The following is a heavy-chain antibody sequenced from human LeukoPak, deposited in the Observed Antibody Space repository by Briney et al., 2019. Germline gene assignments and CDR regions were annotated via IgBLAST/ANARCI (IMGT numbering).Heavy chain of an antibody. V-gene: IGHV4-39*02. CDR2: LYYRGTT. CDR1: GGSISTTGGY. J-gene: IGHJ4*02. D-gene: IGHD4/OR15-4a*01. CDR3: ARSRAYYDPFDL. Sequence: PSETLSLTCTVSGGSISTTGGYWGWIRQTPGKGLEWIGSLYYRGTTYYNPSLKSRVTISVDTSKKNLSLSLTSVTAADTAVYFCARSRAYYDPFDLWGQGTLVAVSS.